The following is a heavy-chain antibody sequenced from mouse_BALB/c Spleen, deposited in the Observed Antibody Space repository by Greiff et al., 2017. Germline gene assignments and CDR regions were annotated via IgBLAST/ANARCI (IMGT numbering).Heavy chain of an antibody. V-gene: IGHV5-17*02. J-gene: IGHJ1*01. CDR1: GFTFSSFG. CDR3: ARWGYHWYFDV. Sequence: EVQVVESGGGLVQPGGSRKLSCAASGFTFSSFGMHWVRQAPEKGLEWVAYISSGSSTIYYADTVKGRFTISRDNPKNTLFLQMTSLRSEDTAMYYCARWGYHWYFDVWGAGTTVTVSS. CDR2: ISSGSSTI. D-gene: IGHD2-2*01.